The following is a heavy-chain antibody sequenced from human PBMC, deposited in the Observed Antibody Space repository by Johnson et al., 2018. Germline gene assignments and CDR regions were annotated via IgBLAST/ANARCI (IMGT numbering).Heavy chain of an antibody. V-gene: IGHV3-48*02. CDR2: ISSSSSTI. J-gene: IGHJ6*03. CDR3: ARGVTGTTDRYYYYYMDG. Sequence: VQLVQSGGGLVQPGGSXRLPCAASGLTFSSYSMNWVRQAPGKGLEWVSYISSSSSTIYYADPVKGRFTISIDNAKNSLYLQMNSLRDEDTAVYYCARGVTGTTDRYYYYYMDGWGKGTTVTVSS. CDR1: GLTFSSYS. D-gene: IGHD1-20*01.